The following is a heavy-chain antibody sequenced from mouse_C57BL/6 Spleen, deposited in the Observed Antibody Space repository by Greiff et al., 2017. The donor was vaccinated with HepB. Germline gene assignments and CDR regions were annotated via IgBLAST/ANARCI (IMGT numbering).Heavy chain of an antibody. J-gene: IGHJ2*01. D-gene: IGHD3-2*02. CDR1: GYTFTSYW. V-gene: IGHV1-55*01. CDR2: IYPGSGST. CDR3: ARGDSSGFGGDY. Sequence: QVQLQQPGAELVKPGASVKMSCKASGYTFTSYWITWVKQRPGQGLEWIGDIYPGSGSTNYNEKFKSKATLTVDTSSSTAYMQLSSLTSEDSAVYYCARGDSSGFGGDYWGQGTTLTVSS.